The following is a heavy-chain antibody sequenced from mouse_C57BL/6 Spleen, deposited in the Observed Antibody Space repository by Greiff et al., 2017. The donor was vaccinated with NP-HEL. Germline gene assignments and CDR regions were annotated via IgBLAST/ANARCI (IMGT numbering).Heavy chain of an antibody. CDR2: IYPGSGNT. D-gene: IGHD4-1*01. Sequence: QVQLQQSGPELVKPGASVKISCKASGYSFTSYYIHWVKQRPGQGLAWIGWIYPGSGNTKYNEKFKGKATLTADTSSSTAYMQLSSLTSEDSAVYYCARSTGTNWFAYWGQGTLVTVSA. CDR3: ARSTGTNWFAY. CDR1: GYSFTSYY. V-gene: IGHV1-66*01. J-gene: IGHJ3*01.